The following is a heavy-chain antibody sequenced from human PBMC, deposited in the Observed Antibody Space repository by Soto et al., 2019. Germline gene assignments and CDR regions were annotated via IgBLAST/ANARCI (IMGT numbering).Heavy chain of an antibody. CDR1: GGTFRNHV. V-gene: IGHV1-69*01. D-gene: IGHD3-10*01. CDR2: IIPIFGTP. CDR3: ARDLEFRDGNISHLDY. J-gene: IGHJ4*02. Sequence: QVQLVQSGAEVKKPGSSVKVSCKASGGTFRNHVFNWVRQAPGQGLEWMGGIIPIFGTPNYAQKFQGRVTINADASTNTVYLEVSSLRSQDTAVYYCARDLEFRDGNISHLDYWGQGTLVTVSS.